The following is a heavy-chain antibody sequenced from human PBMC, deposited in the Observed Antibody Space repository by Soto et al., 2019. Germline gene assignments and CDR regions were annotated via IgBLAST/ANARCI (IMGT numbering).Heavy chain of an antibody. D-gene: IGHD2-2*01. V-gene: IGHV4-31*03. CDR1: GGSISSGGYY. J-gene: IGHJ6*02. Sequence: PSETPSLTCTVSGGSISSGGYYWSWIRQHPGKGLEWIGYIYYSGSTYYNPSLKSRVTISVDTSKNQFSLKLSSVTAADTAVYYCARDCSSTSCLYGMDVWGQGTTVTV. CDR3: ARDCSSTSCLYGMDV. CDR2: IYYSGST.